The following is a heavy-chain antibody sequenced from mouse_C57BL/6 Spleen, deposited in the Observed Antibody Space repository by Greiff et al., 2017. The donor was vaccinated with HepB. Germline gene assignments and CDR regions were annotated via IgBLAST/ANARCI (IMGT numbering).Heavy chain of an antibody. CDR2: ISGGGGNT. V-gene: IGHV5-9*01. D-gene: IGHD1-1*01. Sequence: EVKVVESGGGLVKPGGSLKLSCAASGFTFSSYTMSWVRQTPEKRLEWVATISGGGGNTYYPDSVKGRFTISRDNAKNTLYLQMSSLRSEDTALYYCARITTVVPWYFDVWGTGTTVTVSS. J-gene: IGHJ1*03. CDR1: GFTFSSYT. CDR3: ARITTVVPWYFDV.